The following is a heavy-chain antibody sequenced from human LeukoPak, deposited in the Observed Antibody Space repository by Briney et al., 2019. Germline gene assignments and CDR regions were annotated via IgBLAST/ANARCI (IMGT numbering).Heavy chain of an antibody. Sequence: PGGSQRLSCAASGFSFNNYAMSWVRQAPGKGLEWVSAISTTGGSTYYADSVKGRFTISRDNSKNTLSLQMDSLRVEDTAVYYCAKDWTTVITPKGYYFDSWSKATLVTVSS. V-gene: IGHV3-23*01. CDR3: AKDWTTVITPKGYYFDS. J-gene: IGHJ4*01. D-gene: IGHD4-23*01. CDR2: ISTTGGST. CDR1: GFSFNNYA.